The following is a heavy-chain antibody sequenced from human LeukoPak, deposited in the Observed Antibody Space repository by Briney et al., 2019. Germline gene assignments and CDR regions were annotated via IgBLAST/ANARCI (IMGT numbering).Heavy chain of an antibody. Sequence: KPSETLSLTCTVSGGSISSYYWSWIRQPPGKGLEWIGYIYYSGSTNYNPSLKSRVTISVDTSKNQFSLKLSSVTAADTAVYYCARGAYYYGSGGDAFDIWGQGTMVTVSS. CDR2: IYYSGST. D-gene: IGHD3-10*01. CDR3: ARGAYYYGSGGDAFDI. CDR1: GGSISSYY. V-gene: IGHV4-59*01. J-gene: IGHJ3*02.